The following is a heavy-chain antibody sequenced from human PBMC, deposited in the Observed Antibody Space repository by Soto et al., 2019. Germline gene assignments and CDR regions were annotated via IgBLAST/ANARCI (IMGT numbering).Heavy chain of an antibody. J-gene: IGHJ4*02. D-gene: IGHD6-19*01. CDR2: INTYNDDT. CDR1: RYAFSNYA. CDR3: AREPYSSGGDRRSDSPRLDY. Sequence: QVQLVQSGAEVREPGASVKVSCKASRYAFSNYAINWVRQAPGQGLEWMGWINTYNDDTDYAQNLQGRVTMTTDTSTSTAYMELTSLRADDTAVYYCAREPYSSGGDRRSDSPRLDYWGQGTLVTVSS. V-gene: IGHV1-18*01.